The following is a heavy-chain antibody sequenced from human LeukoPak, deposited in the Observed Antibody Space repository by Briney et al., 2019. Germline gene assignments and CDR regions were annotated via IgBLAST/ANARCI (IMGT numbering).Heavy chain of an antibody. Sequence: GGSLRLSCAASGLTVSSNSMTWVRQAPGKGLEWVGFIRSKVYGGTPEYAASVKGRFTISRDDSKGIAYLQMNSLKTEDTAVYYCTRDQTPYYWGQGTLVTVSS. CDR2: IRSKVYGGTP. J-gene: IGHJ4*02. CDR1: GLTVSSNS. CDR3: TRDQTPYY. V-gene: IGHV3-49*04.